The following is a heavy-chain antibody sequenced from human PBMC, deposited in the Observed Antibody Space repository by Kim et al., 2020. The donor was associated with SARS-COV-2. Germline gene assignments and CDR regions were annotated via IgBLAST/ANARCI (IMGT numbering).Heavy chain of an antibody. Sequence: GGSLRLSCVASGFTFSNYWMNWVRQAPGKGLEWVANIKQDGGAKYYVDSVKGRFIISRDNAKNSLYLQVNSLRAEDTAVYYCARGYYIDCWGQGSLGTV. J-gene: IGHJ4*02. V-gene: IGHV3-7*01. CDR2: IKQDGGAK. CDR1: GFTFSNYW. CDR3: ARGYYIDC. D-gene: IGHD3-10*01.